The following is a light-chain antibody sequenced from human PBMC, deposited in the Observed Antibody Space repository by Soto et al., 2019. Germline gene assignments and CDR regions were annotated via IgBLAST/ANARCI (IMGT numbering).Light chain of an antibody. J-gene: IGLJ3*02. V-gene: IGLV7-43*01. Sequence: QAVVTQEPSLTVSPGGTVTLTCASSTGAVTSGNYPSWFQQKPGQPPRTLIHTTNNNHSWTPARFSGSLLGGKAALTLSGVQPEDEADYYCLLYYGGAQLVFGGGTKLTVL. CDR1: TGAVTSGNY. CDR2: TTN. CDR3: LLYYGGAQLV.